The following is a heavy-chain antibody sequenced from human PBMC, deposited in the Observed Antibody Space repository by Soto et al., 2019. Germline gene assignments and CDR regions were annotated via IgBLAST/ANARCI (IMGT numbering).Heavy chain of an antibody. J-gene: IGHJ4*02. CDR1: GGTFSSYT. D-gene: IGHD3-10*01. CDR2: IIPILGIA. V-gene: IGHV1-69*04. Sequence: ASVKVSCKASGGTFSSYTISWVRQAPGQGLEWMGRIIPILGIANYAQKFQGRVTITADKSTSTAYMELSSLRSEDTAVYYCARESYYGSGSYYIDYWGQGTLVTVSS. CDR3: ARESYYGSGSYYIDY.